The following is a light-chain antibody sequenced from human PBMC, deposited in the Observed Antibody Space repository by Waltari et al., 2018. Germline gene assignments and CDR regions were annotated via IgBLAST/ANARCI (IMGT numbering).Light chain of an antibody. CDR1: QPITNN. CDR2: AAS. V-gene: IGKV1-16*01. J-gene: IGKJ4*01. CDR3: QQHSDYPLT. Sequence: DIQMTQSPSSLSASVGDRVTITCRASQPITNNLDWFQQKPGNAPKSLIYAASNLQSGVPSRFSASGSRTDFTLTISSLQAEDSGTYYCQQHSDYPLTFGGGTKVEIK.